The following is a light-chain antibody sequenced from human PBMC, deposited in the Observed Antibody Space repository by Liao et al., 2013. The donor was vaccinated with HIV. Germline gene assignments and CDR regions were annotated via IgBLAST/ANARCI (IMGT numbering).Light chain of an antibody. CDR3: QSADSSGTYVV. J-gene: IGLJ2*01. V-gene: IGLV3-25*03. CDR1: ELGDKY. Sequence: SDELTQPSSVSVSPGQTATITCSGDELGDKYASWYQQRPGQSPVLVIYKDSERPSGIPERFSGSSSGTTVTLTISGVQAEDEADYYCQSADSSGTYVVFGGGTKLTVL. CDR2: KDS.